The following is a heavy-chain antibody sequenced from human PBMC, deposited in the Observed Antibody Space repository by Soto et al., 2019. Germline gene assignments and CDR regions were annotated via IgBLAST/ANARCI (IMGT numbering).Heavy chain of an antibody. CDR1: GGSISSGGYY. V-gene: IGHV4-31*03. D-gene: IGHD3-3*01. Sequence: QVQLQESGPGLVKPSQTLSLTCTVSGGSISSGGYYWSWIRQHPGKGLDPQHPGKGLDWIGYIYYSGFTYYNPSLKSRVTISVDTSKNQFSLKLSSVTAADTAVYYCARSISPWGQGTLVTVSS. CDR2: IYYSGFT. CDR3: ARSISP. J-gene: IGHJ5*02.